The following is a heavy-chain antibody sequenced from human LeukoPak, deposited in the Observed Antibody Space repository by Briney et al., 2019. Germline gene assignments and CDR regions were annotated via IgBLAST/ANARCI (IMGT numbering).Heavy chain of an antibody. J-gene: IGHJ4*02. CDR3: AFHSKGSYYYSDY. CDR2: ISGSGGST. D-gene: IGHD3-10*01. Sequence: GGSLRLSCVASGFPFSSYWMTWVRQAPGKGLEWVSTISGSGGSTYYTDSVKGRFTISRDNSKNTLYLQMNSLRAEDTAVYYCAFHSKGSYYYSDYWGQGTLVTVSS. V-gene: IGHV3-23*01. CDR1: GFPFSSYW.